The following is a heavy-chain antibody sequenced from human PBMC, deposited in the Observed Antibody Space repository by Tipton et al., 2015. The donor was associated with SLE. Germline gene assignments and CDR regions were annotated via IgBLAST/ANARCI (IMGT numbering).Heavy chain of an antibody. CDR2: ISSSSSYI. CDR3: ATDYTAMLD. CDR1: GFSFSSYS. V-gene: IGHV3-21*01. D-gene: IGHD5-18*01. J-gene: IGHJ4*02. Sequence: SLRLSCAASGFSFSSYSMNWVRQAPGKGLEWVSSISSSSSYIYYADSVKGRFTISRDNAKNSLYLQMSSLRADDTAIYYCATDYTAMLDWGPGTPVTVSS.